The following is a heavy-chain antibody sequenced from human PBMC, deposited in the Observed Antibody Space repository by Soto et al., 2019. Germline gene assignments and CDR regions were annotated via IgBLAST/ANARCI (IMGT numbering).Heavy chain of an antibody. Sequence: PSETLSLTCTVSGGSISSGGYYWSWIRQHPGKGLEWIGYIYYSGSTYYNPSLKSRVTISVDTSKNQFSLKLSSVTAADTAVYYCARGLYDFWSGYYFVYFDYWGQGTLVTVSS. CDR2: IYYSGST. CDR1: GGSISSGGYY. D-gene: IGHD3-3*01. J-gene: IGHJ4*02. CDR3: ARGLYDFWSGYYFVYFDY. V-gene: IGHV4-31*03.